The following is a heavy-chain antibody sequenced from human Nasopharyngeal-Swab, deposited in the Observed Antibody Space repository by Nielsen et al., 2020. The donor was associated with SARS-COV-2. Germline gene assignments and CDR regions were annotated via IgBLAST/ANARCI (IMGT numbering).Heavy chain of an antibody. CDR3: AKRFGLVKNYYYYYGVDV. D-gene: IGHD3/OR15-3a*01. CDR1: GFTLSSYG. J-gene: IGHJ6*02. Sequence: GESLKISCTASGFTLSSYGMHWVRQPPGKGLEWVAVISHDGSNKLYADSVKGRFTISRDNSKNTLYLQMNSLRVEDTAVYYCAKRFGLVKNYYYYYGVDVWGQGTTVTVAS. CDR2: ISHDGSNK. V-gene: IGHV3-30*18.